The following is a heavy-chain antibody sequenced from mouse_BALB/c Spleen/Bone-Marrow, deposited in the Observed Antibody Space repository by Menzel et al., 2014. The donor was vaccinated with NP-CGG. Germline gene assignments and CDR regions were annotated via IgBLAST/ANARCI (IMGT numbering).Heavy chain of an antibody. V-gene: IGHV2-2*02. CDR3: ARKSYCNRKEAMDY. J-gene: IGHJ4*01. CDR2: IWSAGNT. Sequence: QVQLKQSGPGLVQPSQSLSITCTVSGLSLTDYGVHWVRQSPGEGLEWLLVIWSAGNTDYNAAFLSRLSFSKDNSKSHLFVKMNILQDNDTAIYYCARKSYCNRKEAMDYWGLGTP. CDR1: GLSLTDYG. D-gene: IGHD1-1*01.